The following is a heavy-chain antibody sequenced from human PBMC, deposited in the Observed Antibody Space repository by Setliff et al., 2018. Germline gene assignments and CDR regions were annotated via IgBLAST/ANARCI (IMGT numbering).Heavy chain of an antibody. V-gene: IGHV4-34*01. Sequence: SETLSLTCAVYGGSFSGYYWSWIRQPPGKGLEWIGEINHSGSTNYNPSLKSRVTISVDTSKNQFSLKLSSVTAADMAVYYCARAYSYYYYYMDVWGKGTTVTVSS. J-gene: IGHJ6*03. CDR2: INHSGST. D-gene: IGHD4-4*01. CDR1: GGSFSGYY. CDR3: ARAYSYYYYYMDV.